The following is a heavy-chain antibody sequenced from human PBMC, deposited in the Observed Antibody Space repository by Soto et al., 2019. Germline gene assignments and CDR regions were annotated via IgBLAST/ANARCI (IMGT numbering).Heavy chain of an antibody. D-gene: IGHD4-17*01. Sequence: SETLSLTCTVSGGSVSSGSYYWSWIRQPPGKGLEWIGYIYYSGSTNYNPSLKSRVTISVDTSKNQFSLKLSSVTAADTAVYYCARDRYEDYGDYVRPYYFDYWGQGTLVTVSS. V-gene: IGHV4-61*01. J-gene: IGHJ4*02. CDR2: IYYSGST. CDR3: ARDRYEDYGDYVRPYYFDY. CDR1: GGSVSSGSYY.